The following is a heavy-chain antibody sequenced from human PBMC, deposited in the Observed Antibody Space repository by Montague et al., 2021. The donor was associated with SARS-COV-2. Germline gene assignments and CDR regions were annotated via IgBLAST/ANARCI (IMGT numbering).Heavy chain of an antibody. V-gene: IGHV4-34*01. Sequence: SETLSLTCAVHGGSFSGYYWSWIRQPPGTGLEWIGEINHSGSTNYNPSLKIRGSISVDTSKNQFSLKLSSVTAADTAVYYCARSAPTITMIVVVFTGAGGYFDLWGRGTLVTVSS. CDR1: GGSFSGYY. D-gene: IGHD3-22*01. CDR2: INHSGST. CDR3: ARSAPTITMIVVVFTGAGGYFDL. J-gene: IGHJ2*01.